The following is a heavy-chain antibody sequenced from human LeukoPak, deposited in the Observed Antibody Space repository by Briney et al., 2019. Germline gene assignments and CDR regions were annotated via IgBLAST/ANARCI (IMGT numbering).Heavy chain of an antibody. CDR1: GGSISSSIYY. CDR3: ARDHRKGPWGEEIFGSPPNWFDP. CDR2: IYYSGST. V-gene: IGHV4-39*07. D-gene: IGHD3-3*01. J-gene: IGHJ5*02. Sequence: PSETLSLTCTVSGGSISSSIYYWGWIRQPPGKGLEWIGSIYYSGSTYYSPSLKSRVTISIDTSKNQFSLKLSSVTAADTAVYYCARDHRKGPWGEEIFGSPPNWFDPWGQGTLVTVSS.